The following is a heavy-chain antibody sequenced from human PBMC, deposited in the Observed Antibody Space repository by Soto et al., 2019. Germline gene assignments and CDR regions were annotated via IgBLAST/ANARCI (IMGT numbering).Heavy chain of an antibody. Sequence: QITLKESGPALVKPTQTLTLTCTFSGFSLSTSGVGVGWIRQPPGEALEWLALIYWDDYKHFSPSLESRLTIPKDTSKNQVVLTMPNMDPVDTAKYYCVHKGGGDRILDYWGQGTLVTVSS. V-gene: IGHV2-5*02. CDR3: VHKGGGDRILDY. CDR2: IYWDDYK. J-gene: IGHJ4*02. D-gene: IGHD3-16*01. CDR1: GFSLSTSGVG.